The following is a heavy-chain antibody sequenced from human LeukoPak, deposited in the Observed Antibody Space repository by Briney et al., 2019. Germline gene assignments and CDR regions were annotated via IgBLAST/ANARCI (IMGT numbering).Heavy chain of an antibody. D-gene: IGHD1-26*01. CDR3: ARTGSGSYFNWFDP. Sequence: PGRSLRLSCAASGFFFSNYAMHWVRQAPGKGLEWVALISYDGSNKYYADSVKGRFTFSRDNSKNTLYLQMNSLRAEDTAVYYCARTGSGSYFNWFDPWGQGTLVTVSS. CDR2: ISYDGSNK. CDR1: GFFFSNYA. J-gene: IGHJ5*02. V-gene: IGHV3-30-3*01.